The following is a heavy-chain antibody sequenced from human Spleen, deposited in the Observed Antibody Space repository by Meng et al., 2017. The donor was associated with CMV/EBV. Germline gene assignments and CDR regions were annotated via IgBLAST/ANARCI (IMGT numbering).Heavy chain of an antibody. V-gene: IGHV5-51*01. J-gene: IGHJ4*02. CDR1: GYTFYTNW. CDR3: ARVRDLSNGLDYFDY. Sequence: SGYTFYTNWIAWVRQLPGKGLEWMGIILPTDSQTSFSPSFQDQVSISVDMSISTAYLHWSSLKASDTAVYYCARVRDLSNGLDYFDYWGQGTLVTVSS. D-gene: IGHD3-22*01. CDR2: ILPTDSQT.